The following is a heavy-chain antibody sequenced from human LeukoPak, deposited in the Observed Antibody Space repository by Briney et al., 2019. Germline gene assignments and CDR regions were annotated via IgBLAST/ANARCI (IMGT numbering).Heavy chain of an antibody. V-gene: IGHV1-46*01. CDR2: INPSGGST. Sequence: GASVKVSCKASGYTFTSYYMHWVRQAPGQGLEWMGIINPSGGSTSYAQKFQGRVTMTRDTSTSTVYMELSSLRSEDTAVYYCATTTMVPNGEYYYYYGMDVWGQGTTVTVSS. J-gene: IGHJ6*02. CDR3: ATTTMVPNGEYYYYYGMDV. D-gene: IGHD4/OR15-4a*01. CDR1: GYTFTSYY.